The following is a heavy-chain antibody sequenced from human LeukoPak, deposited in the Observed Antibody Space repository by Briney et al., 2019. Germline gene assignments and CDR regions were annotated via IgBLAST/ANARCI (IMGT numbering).Heavy chain of an antibody. J-gene: IGHJ4*02. Sequence: ASVKVSCKVSGYTLTELSMRWVRQAPGKGLEWMGGFDPEDGETIYAQKFQGRVTMTEDTSTDTAYMELSSLRSEDTAVYYCATGVYDYVWGSYRSFDYWGQGTLVTVSS. CDR1: GYTLTELS. V-gene: IGHV1-24*01. CDR2: FDPEDGET. D-gene: IGHD3-16*02. CDR3: ATGVYDYVWGSYRSFDY.